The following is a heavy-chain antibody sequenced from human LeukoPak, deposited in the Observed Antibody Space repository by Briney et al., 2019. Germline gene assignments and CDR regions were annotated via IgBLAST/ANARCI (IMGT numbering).Heavy chain of an antibody. CDR2: ISNDGNTK. CDR3: ARDRLAAAGNFDY. V-gene: IGHV3-30*03. D-gene: IGHD6-13*01. CDR1: GFTFSNYG. J-gene: IGHJ4*02. Sequence: GRSLRLSCAASGFTFSNYGFHWVRQAPGKGLEWVALISNDGNTKYYADSLKGRFTISRDNSKNSLYLQMNSLRVEDTAVYYCARDRLAAAGNFDYWGQGTLVTVSS.